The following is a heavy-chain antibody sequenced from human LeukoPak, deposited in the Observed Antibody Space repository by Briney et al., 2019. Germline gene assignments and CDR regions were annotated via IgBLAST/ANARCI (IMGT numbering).Heavy chain of an antibody. CDR2: INSDGSST. CDR3: AREYRDDFWRGDAFDI. J-gene: IGHJ3*02. Sequence: GGSLRLSCAASGFTFSSYWMHWVRQAPGKGLVWVSRINSDGSSTSYADSVKGRFTISRDNAKNTLYLQMNSLRAEDTAVYYCAREYRDDFWRGDAFDIWGQGTMVTVSS. CDR1: GFTFSSYW. D-gene: IGHD3-3*01. V-gene: IGHV3-74*01.